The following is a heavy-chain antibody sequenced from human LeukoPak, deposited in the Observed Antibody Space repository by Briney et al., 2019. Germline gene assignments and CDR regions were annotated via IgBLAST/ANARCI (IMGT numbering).Heavy chain of an antibody. CDR1: GASISDAAYY. CDR3: AKGSEKGGVIAAGGY. CDR2: IYYSGST. D-gene: IGHD6-13*01. V-gene: IGHV4-31*03. J-gene: IGHJ4*02. Sequence: SQTLSLTCTVSGASISDAAYYWSWIRQHPGEGLEWIGYIYYSGSTSYNPSLKSRVTISVDTSKNHFSLKLTSVTAADTAVYYCAKGSEKGGVIAAGGYWGQGTLVTVSS.